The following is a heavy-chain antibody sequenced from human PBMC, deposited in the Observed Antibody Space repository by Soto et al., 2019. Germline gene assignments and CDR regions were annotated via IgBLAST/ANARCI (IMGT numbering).Heavy chain of an antibody. CDR1: GFTFTSYA. Sequence: QVQLVEFGGGVVQPGGSLRLSCAASGFTFTSYAMHWVRQAPGKGLEWVAVQSHDEITKYYADSVKGQFTISRDNSENTLTLQMNSLRAEDTVVYYCAKDVNAWGELPGYWGQGTLVTVSS. D-gene: IGHD1-26*01. CDR3: AKDVNAWGELPGY. J-gene: IGHJ4*02. V-gene: IGHV3-30*19. CDR2: QSHDEITK.